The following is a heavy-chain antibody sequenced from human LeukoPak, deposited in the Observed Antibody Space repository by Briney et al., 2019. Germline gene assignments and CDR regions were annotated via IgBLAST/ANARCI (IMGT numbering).Heavy chain of an antibody. CDR2: IYHSGNT. J-gene: IGHJ4*02. CDR1: GGSISSSNW. V-gene: IGHV4-4*02. D-gene: IGHD3-10*01. CDR3: ARVRSYYGSVTGKSYYFDY. Sequence: SGTLSLTCAVSGGSISSSNWWSWVRQSPGKGLEWIGEIYHSGNTYYNPSLESRVTILVDTSKNQFSLKLSSVTAADTAMYYCARVRSYYGSVTGKSYYFDYWGQGTLVTVSS.